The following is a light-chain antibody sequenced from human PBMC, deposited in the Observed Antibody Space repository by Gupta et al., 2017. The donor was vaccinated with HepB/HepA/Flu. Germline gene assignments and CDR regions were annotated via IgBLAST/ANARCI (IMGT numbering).Light chain of an antibody. Sequence: QSALTQPASVSRSPGQSITISCTATSSDVGGYNYVSWYQQHPGKAPKLMIYDVSNRPSGVSNRFSGSKSGNTASLTISGLQAEDEADYYCSSYTSSSTLLFGGGTKLTVL. J-gene: IGLJ2*01. V-gene: IGLV2-14*01. CDR3: SSYTSSSTLL. CDR1: SSDVGGYNY. CDR2: DVS.